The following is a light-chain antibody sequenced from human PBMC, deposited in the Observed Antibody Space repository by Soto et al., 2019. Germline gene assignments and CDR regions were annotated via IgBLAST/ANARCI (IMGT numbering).Light chain of an antibody. J-gene: IGLJ1*01. CDR1: SSDAGGYNY. CDR3: SSYTSNSTGV. CDR2: EAS. Sequence: QSALTQPASVSGSPGQSITISCTGTSSDAGGYNYVSWYQQHPGKAPKLIIYEASNRPSGVSTRFSGSKSGNTASLTISGLQAEDEADYYCSSYTSNSTGVFGTGTKLTVL. V-gene: IGLV2-14*01.